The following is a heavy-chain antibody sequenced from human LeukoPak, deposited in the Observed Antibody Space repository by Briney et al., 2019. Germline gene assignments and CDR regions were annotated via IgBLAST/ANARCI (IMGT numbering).Heavy chain of an antibody. CDR2: IAISDGKT. CDR1: GFALSSTA. Sequence: GGSLRLSCAASGFALSSTAMSWVRQAPGKGLEWVSTIAISDGKTYYADSVKGRFPISRDNSKNTLYLQMNSLRAEDTAVYYCAKLGTSDDYWGQGTLVTVSS. V-gene: IGHV3-23*01. CDR3: AKLGTSDDY. J-gene: IGHJ4*02. D-gene: IGHD2-2*01.